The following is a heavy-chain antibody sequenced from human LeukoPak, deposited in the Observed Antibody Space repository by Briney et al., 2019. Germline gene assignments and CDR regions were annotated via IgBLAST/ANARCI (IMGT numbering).Heavy chain of an antibody. CDR2: ISAYKGNT. V-gene: IGHV1-18*01. CDR1: GYTFTSHG. J-gene: IGHJ4*02. Sequence: GASVSVSSKASGYTFTSHGISWVPHAPGQGGEGMGRISAYKGNTNYAQKLQGRVTMTTDTSTRTAYVELRSRRSDDTAVYYCARGLRITMVRGVISDYGGLAYWGQGTLVTVSS. D-gene: IGHD3-10*01. CDR3: ARGLRITMVRGVISDYGGLAY.